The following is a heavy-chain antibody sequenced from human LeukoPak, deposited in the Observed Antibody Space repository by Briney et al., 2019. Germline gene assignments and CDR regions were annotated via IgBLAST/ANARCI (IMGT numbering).Heavy chain of an antibody. CDR2: INHSGST. Sequence: KPSETLSLTCAVYGGSFSGYYWSWIRQPPGKGLEWIGEINHSGSTNYNPSLKSRVTISVDTSKNQFSLKLSSVTAADTAVYYCARRLRRGRGSSSWYYFDYWGQGTLVTVSS. J-gene: IGHJ4*02. D-gene: IGHD6-13*01. V-gene: IGHV4-34*01. CDR3: ARRLRRGRGSSSWYYFDY. CDR1: GGSFSGYY.